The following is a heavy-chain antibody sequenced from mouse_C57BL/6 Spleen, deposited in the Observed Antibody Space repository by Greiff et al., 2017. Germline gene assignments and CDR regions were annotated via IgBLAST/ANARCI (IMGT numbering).Heavy chain of an antibody. CDR3: ARSKGGAMDD. Sequence: QVQLQQSGAELVRPGTSVKVSCKASGYAFTNYLIEWVKQRPGQGLEWIGVINPGSGGTNYNEKFKGKATLTAAKSSSTAYMQLSSLTSEDSAVYFCARSKGGAMDDWGQGTTVTVSS. J-gene: IGHJ4*01. CDR2: INPGSGGT. CDR1: GYAFTNYL. V-gene: IGHV1-54*01.